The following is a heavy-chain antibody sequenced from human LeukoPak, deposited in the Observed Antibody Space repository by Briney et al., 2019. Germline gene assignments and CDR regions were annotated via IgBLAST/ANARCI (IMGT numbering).Heavy chain of an antibody. CDR3: ARGSAVVVVAATGAEYFQH. V-gene: IGHV3-74*01. CDR1: GFTFSSYW. D-gene: IGHD2-15*01. CDR2: INSDGSST. Sequence: PGGSLRLSCAASGFTFSSYWMHWVRQAPGKGLVWVSRINSDGSSTSYADSVKGRFTISRDNAKNTLYLQMNSLRAEDTAVYYCARGSAVVVVAATGAEYFQHWGQATLVTVSS. J-gene: IGHJ1*01.